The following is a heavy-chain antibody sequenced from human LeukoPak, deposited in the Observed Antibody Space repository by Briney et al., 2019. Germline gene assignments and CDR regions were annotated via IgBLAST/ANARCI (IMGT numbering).Heavy chain of an antibody. CDR2: IKQDGSEK. CDR1: GFTFSSYW. CDR3: ARVARYCSGGSCVCDY. J-gene: IGHJ4*02. D-gene: IGHD2-15*01. Sequence: QPGGSLRLSCAASGFTFSSYWMSWVRQAPGKGLEWVANIKQDGSEKYYVDSVKGRFTISRDNAKNSLYLQMNSLRAEDTAVYYCARVARYCSGGSCVCDYWGQGTLVTVSS. V-gene: IGHV3-7*01.